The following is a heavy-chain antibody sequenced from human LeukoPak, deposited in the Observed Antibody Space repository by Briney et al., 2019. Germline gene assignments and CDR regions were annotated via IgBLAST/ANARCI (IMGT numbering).Heavy chain of an antibody. CDR2: ISSSGSTI. D-gene: IGHD6-13*01. J-gene: IGHJ4*02. CDR3: ARDAGYSSSYYLGYFDY. CDR1: GFTFSSYE. V-gene: IGHV3-48*03. Sequence: GGSLRLSCAASGFTFSSYEMIWVRQAPGKGLEWVSYISSSGSTIYYADSVKGRFTISRDNAENSLYLQMNSLRAEDTAVYYCARDAGYSSSYYLGYFDYWGQGTLVTVSS.